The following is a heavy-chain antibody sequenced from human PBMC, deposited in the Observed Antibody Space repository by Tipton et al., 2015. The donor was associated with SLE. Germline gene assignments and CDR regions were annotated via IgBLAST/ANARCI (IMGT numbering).Heavy chain of an antibody. CDR1: GGSISSYY. J-gene: IGHJ5*02. CDR2: IYYSGST. Sequence: TLSLTCTVSGGSISSYYWSWIRQPPGKGLEWIGHIYYSGSTNYNPSLKSRVTISVDTSKNHFSLKLSSVTAADTAVYYCARHVTYYGSGRVWFDPWGQGTLVTVSS. CDR3: ARHVTYYGSGRVWFDP. V-gene: IGHV4-59*08. D-gene: IGHD3-10*01.